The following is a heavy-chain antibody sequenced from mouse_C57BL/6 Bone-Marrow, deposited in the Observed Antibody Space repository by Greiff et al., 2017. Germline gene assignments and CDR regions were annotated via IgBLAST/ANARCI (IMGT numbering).Heavy chain of an antibody. D-gene: IGHD1-1*01. CDR1: GYTFTSYW. Sequence: QVQLQQPGAELVKPGASVKMSCKASGYTFTSYWITWVKQRPGQGLEWIGDIYPGSGSTNYNENFKSKATLTVDTSSSTAYMQLSSLTSEDSAVYYCARPYYYNDRYCDVEGRGTRVTVSA. V-gene: IGHV1-55*01. CDR3: ARPYYYNDRYCDV. CDR2: IYPGSGST. J-gene: IGHJ1*03.